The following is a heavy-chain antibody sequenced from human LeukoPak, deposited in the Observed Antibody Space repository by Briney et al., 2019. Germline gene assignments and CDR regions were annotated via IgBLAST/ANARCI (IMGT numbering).Heavy chain of an antibody. Sequence: ASVKVSCKASGYTFTGYYMHWVRQAPGQGLEWMGRINPNSGGTNYAQKFQGRVTMTRDTSISTAYMELSRLRSDDTAVYYCARDRRYCSSANCYTDPSDYWDQGTLVTVSS. D-gene: IGHD2-2*02. CDR2: INPNSGGT. V-gene: IGHV1-2*06. CDR3: ARDRRYCSSANCYTDPSDY. CDR1: GYTFTGYY. J-gene: IGHJ4*02.